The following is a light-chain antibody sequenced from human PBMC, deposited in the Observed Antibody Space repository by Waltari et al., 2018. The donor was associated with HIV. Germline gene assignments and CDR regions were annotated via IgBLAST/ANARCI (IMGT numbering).Light chain of an antibody. CDR3: QTWENGPKL. V-gene: IGLV4-69*01. CDR2: VNSDGSH. Sequence: QLVLTQSPSASASLGASVKLTCTLSSGHSRYDIAWHQQQPEKGPRYLMKVNSDGSHNKGDGIPDRFSGSSSGAERYLTISSLQSDDEADYYCQTWENGPKLFGGGTKLTVV. CDR1: SGHSRYD. J-gene: IGLJ3*02.